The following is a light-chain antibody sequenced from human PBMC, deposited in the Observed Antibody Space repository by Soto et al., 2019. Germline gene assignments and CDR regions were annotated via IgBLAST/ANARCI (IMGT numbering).Light chain of an antibody. J-gene: IGLJ3*02. V-gene: IGLV4-69*01. CDR1: SGDSTYA. CDR2: INYDGTH. CDR3: QSLGTGIQV. Sequence: QAVVTQSPSASASLGASVKLTCTLSSGDSTYAIAWHQQQSEKGPRFLMKINYDGTHSKGDGFFDRFSGSSSGAERHLTISSLQSDDEADYYCQSLGTGIQVFGGGTKLTVL.